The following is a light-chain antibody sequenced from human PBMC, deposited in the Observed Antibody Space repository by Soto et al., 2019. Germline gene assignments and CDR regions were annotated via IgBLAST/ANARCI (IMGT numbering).Light chain of an antibody. J-gene: IGKJ3*01. CDR3: QQYNNWPPL. Sequence: EIVMTQSPATLSVSPRERATLSCRASQSLSSNLAWYQQKPGQAPRLLIYGASTRATGIPARFSGSGSGTEFTLTISSLQSEDFAVYYCQQYNNWPPLFGPGTKVDIK. V-gene: IGKV3-15*01. CDR2: GAS. CDR1: QSLSSN.